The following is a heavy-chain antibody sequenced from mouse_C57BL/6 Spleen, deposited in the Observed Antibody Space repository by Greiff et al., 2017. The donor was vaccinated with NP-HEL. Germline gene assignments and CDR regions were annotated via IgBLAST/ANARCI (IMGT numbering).Heavy chain of an antibody. Sequence: VQLQQSGPELVKPGASVKMSCKASGYTFTDYNMHWVKQSHGKSLEWIGYLNPNNGGTSYNQKFKGKATLTVNKSSSTAYMELRSLTSEDSAVYYCASSYYGSSPVFDVWGTGTTVTVSS. J-gene: IGHJ1*03. V-gene: IGHV1-22*01. CDR1: GYTFTDYN. CDR2: LNPNNGGT. D-gene: IGHD1-1*01. CDR3: ASSYYGSSPVFDV.